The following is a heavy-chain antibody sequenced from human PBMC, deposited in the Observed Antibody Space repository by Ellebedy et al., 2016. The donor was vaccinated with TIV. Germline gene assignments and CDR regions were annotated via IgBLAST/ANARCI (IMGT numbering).Heavy chain of an antibody. CDR1: GYSFTSYW. V-gene: IGHV5-51*01. CDR2: FYPRDSDT. J-gene: IGHJ4*02. CDR3: ARVGEVAATPCSY. Sequence: GESLKISCKGAGYSFTSYWIAWVRQVPGKGLEWMGIFYPRDSDTRYSPSFQGQVTISADKSISTAYLQWSSLKASDTAMYYCARVGEVAATPCSYWGQGTLVTVSS. D-gene: IGHD2-15*01.